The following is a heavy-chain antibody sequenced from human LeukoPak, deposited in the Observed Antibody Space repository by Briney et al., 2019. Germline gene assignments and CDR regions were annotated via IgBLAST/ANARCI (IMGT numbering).Heavy chain of an antibody. J-gene: IGHJ4*02. CDR1: GYNFGNYG. CDR3: ARGASRSFAY. Sequence: ASVKVSCKASGYNFGNYGISWVRQAPGQGLEWMGWISAYNDKTNYRQKFEGRVTMTTDTSTNTAYMELSSLRSEDTAVYYCARGASRSFAYWGQGTLVTVSS. V-gene: IGHV1-18*01. CDR2: ISAYNDKT.